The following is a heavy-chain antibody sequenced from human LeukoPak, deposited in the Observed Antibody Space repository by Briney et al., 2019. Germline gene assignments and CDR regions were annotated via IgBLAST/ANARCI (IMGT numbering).Heavy chain of an antibody. J-gene: IGHJ4*02. CDR2: ISYDGSNK. Sequence: GGSLRLSCAASGFTFSSYGMHWVRQAPGKGLEWVAVISYDGSNKYYADSVKGRFTISRDNSKNTLYLQMNSLRADDTAVYYCARDLDGGNSNDYWGQGTLVTVSS. CDR1: GFTFSSYG. CDR3: ARDLDGGNSNDY. D-gene: IGHD4-23*01. V-gene: IGHV3-30*03.